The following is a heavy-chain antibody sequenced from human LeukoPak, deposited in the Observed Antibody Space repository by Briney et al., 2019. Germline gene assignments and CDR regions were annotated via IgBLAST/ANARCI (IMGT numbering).Heavy chain of an antibody. V-gene: IGHV4-59*01. CDR1: GGSISSYY. CDR3: AKDRKYSYGPSKGGYFDY. J-gene: IGHJ4*02. D-gene: IGHD5-18*01. Sequence: PSETLSLTCTVSGGSISSYYWSWIRQPPGKGLEWIGYIYYSGSTNYNPSLKSRVTISVDTSKNQFSLKLSSVTAADTAVYYCAKDRKYSYGPSKGGYFDYWGQGTLVTVSS. CDR2: IYYSGST.